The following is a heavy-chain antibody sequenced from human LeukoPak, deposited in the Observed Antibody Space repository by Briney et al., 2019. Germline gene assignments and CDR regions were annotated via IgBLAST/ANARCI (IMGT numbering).Heavy chain of an antibody. CDR1: GGSISSGSYY. V-gene: IGHV4-61*02. CDR3: ARVVNGIDY. CDR2: IYTSGST. Sequence: SETLSLTCTVSGGSISSGSYYWSWIRQPAGKGLEWIGRIYTSGSTNYNPSLKSRVTISVDTSKNQFSLKLSSVTAADTAVYYCARVVNGIDYWGQGTLVTVSS. J-gene: IGHJ4*02. D-gene: IGHD3-16*02.